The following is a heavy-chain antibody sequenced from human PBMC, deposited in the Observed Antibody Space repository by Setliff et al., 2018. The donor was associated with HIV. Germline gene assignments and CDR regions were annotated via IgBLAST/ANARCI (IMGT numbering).Heavy chain of an antibody. Sequence: SETLSLTCTVSGYSISSGYYWGWIRLPPGKGLEWIGDIYHSGTTNYNPSLKSRVTISADTSKSQFSLKLTSVTAADTAAYFCARVSTDYVWGSFLSSGPYYFDFWGQGALVTVSS. J-gene: IGHJ4*02. V-gene: IGHV4-38-2*02. CDR3: ARVSTDYVWGSFLSSGPYYFDF. CDR1: GYSISSGYY. CDR2: IYHSGTT. D-gene: IGHD3-16*01.